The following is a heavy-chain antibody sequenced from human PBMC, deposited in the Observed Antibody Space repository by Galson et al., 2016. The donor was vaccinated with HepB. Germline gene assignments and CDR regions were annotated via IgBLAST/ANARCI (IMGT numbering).Heavy chain of an antibody. D-gene: IGHD4-17*01. J-gene: IGHJ4*02. Sequence: TLSLTCTVSGGSISSGGYYWNWIRQHPGKGLEWIGYIYYSGSTYYNPSLKSRVTISLDTSKKQFSLKLSSVTAADTAVYYRARRFGDYGGPFDYWGQGTLVTVSS. V-gene: IGHV4-31*03. CDR2: IYYSGST. CDR1: GGSISSGGYY. CDR3: ARRFGDYGGPFDY.